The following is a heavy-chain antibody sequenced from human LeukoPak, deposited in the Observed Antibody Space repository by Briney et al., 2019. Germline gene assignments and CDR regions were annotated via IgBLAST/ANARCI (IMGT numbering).Heavy chain of an antibody. CDR2: ISSSSSYI. V-gene: IGHV3-21*01. D-gene: IGHD1-1*01. Sequence: GGSLRLSCAASGFTFSSYSMNWVRQAPGKGLEWVSSISSSSSYIYYADSVKGRFTISRDNAKNSLYLQMNSLRAEDTAVYYCARDGQLERHKGWFDPWGQGTLVTVSS. J-gene: IGHJ5*02. CDR1: GFTFSSYS. CDR3: ARDGQLERHKGWFDP.